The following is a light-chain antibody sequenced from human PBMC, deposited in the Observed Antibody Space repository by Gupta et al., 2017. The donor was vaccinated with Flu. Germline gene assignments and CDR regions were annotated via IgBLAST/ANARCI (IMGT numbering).Light chain of an antibody. J-gene: IGKJ1*01. CDR1: QSVSGS. V-gene: IGKV3-15*01. CDR2: TAS. CDR3: QQYDQWPQT. Sequence: EILMTQSPAILSVSPGERAALSCRANQSVSGSVAWYQQKPGQAPRLFIYTASTRATGIPARFSGSGSGTDFTLTISSLQSEDFAVYYCQQYDQWPQTFGQGTKVEI.